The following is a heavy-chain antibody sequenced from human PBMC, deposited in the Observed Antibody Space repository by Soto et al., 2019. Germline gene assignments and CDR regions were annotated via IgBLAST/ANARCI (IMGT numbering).Heavy chain of an antibody. CDR2: MSSDGIYK. CDR3: VKDHSALDY. V-gene: IGHV3-30*18. J-gene: IGHJ4*02. Sequence: SLRLSCTASGFTFSSYGMHWVRQAPGKGLEWVALMSSDGIYKKYADSVKGRFTISRDNSKNTLYLQMNSLRAEDTAVYYCVKDHSALDYWGQGTLVTVSS. D-gene: IGHD6-13*01. CDR1: GFTFSSYG.